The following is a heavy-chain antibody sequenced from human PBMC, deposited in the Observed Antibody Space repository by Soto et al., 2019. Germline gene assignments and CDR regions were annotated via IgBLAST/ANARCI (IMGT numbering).Heavy chain of an antibody. CDR2: IYYSGST. J-gene: IGHJ4*02. CDR3: ARASGSYYQFDY. Sequence: PSETLSLTCTVSGGSISSYYWSWIRQPPGKGLERIGYIYYSGSTNYNPSLKSRVTISVDTSKNQFSLKLSSVTAADTAVYYCARASGSYYQFDYWGQGTLVTVSS. V-gene: IGHV4-59*01. D-gene: IGHD1-26*01. CDR1: GGSISSYY.